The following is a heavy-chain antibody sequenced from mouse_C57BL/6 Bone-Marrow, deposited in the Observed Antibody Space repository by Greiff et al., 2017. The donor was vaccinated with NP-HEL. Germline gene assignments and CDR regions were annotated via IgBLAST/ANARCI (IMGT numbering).Heavy chain of an antibody. Sequence: EVQLVESGGGLVQPGGSLKLSCAASGFTFSDYYMYWVRQTPEKRLEWVAYISNGGGSTYYPDTVKGRFTISRDNAKNTLYLQMSRLKSEDTAMYYCARHFGNYGSSPPWFAYWGQGTLVTVSA. CDR1: GFTFSDYY. D-gene: IGHD1-1*01. V-gene: IGHV5-12*01. J-gene: IGHJ3*01. CDR3: ARHFGNYGSSPPWFAY. CDR2: ISNGGGST.